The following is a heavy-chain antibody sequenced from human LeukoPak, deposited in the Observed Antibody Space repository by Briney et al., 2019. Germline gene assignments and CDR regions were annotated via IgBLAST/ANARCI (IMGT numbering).Heavy chain of an antibody. CDR2: VRYDGSSK. V-gene: IGHV3-30*02. Sequence: GGSLRLSCAASGFTFGSYGMHWVRQAPGKGLEWVAFVRYDGSSKYSADSVKGRFTISRDNSKNTLYLQMNSLRAEDTAVYYCAKDLRQYYYESSGYYLDYWGQGALVTVSS. J-gene: IGHJ4*02. CDR1: GFTFGSYG. CDR3: AKDLRQYYYESSGYYLDY. D-gene: IGHD3-22*01.